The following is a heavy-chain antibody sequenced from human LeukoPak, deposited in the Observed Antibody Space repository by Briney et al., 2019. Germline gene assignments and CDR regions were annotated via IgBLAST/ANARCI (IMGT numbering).Heavy chain of an antibody. D-gene: IGHD3-10*01. CDR2: INHSGST. Sequence: SETLSLTCAVYGGSFSGYYWSWIRQPPGKGLEWIGEINHSGSTNYNPSLKSRVTISVDTSKNQSSLKLSSVTAADTAVYYCARGMNYYGSGSNYNWFDPWGQGTLVTVSS. J-gene: IGHJ5*02. CDR1: GGSFSGYY. CDR3: ARGMNYYGSGSNYNWFDP. V-gene: IGHV4-34*01.